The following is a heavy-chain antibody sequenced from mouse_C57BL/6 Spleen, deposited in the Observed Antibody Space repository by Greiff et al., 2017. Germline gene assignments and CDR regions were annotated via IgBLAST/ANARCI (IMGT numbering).Heavy chain of an antibody. CDR1: GYAFSSYW. Sequence: LQQSGASVKISCKASGYAFSSYWMNWVKQRPGKGLEWIGQIYPGDGDTNYNGKFKGKATLTADKSSSTAYMQLSSLTSEDSAVYFCARYYXGSSLDYWGQGTTLTVSS. D-gene: IGHD1-1*01. CDR2: IYPGDGDT. CDR3: ARYYXGSSLDY. V-gene: IGHV1-80*01. J-gene: IGHJ2*01.